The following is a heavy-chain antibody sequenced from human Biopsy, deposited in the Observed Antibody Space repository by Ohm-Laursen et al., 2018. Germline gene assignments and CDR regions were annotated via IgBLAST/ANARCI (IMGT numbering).Heavy chain of an antibody. J-gene: IGHJ5*02. V-gene: IGHV4-59*08. CDR3: ARHRGGMPSAGNWFDH. CDR1: GYSMSTYY. D-gene: IGHD2-2*01. Sequence: SQTLSLTCSVSGYSMSTYYWSWIRQPPGKGLEWIGYIYYSGSTNYNPSLKSRVTISVDMSKNQFSLKLTSVAAADTAVYYCARHRGGMPSAGNWFDHGGQGALVTVSS. CDR2: IYYSGST.